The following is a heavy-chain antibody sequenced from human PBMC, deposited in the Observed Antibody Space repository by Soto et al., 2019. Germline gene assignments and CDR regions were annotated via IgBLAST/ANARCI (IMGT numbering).Heavy chain of an antibody. CDR1: GGSISSGGYY. D-gene: IGHD2-2*01. CDR3: ARDSPGCSSTSCYAH. CDR2: IYYSGST. V-gene: IGHV4-31*03. J-gene: IGHJ4*02. Sequence: QVQLQESGPGLVKPSQTLSLTCTVSGGSISSGGYYWSWIRQHPGKGLEWIGYIYYSGSTYYNPSLKSRVTISVDTSKTQFSRKLSSVTAADTAVYYWARDSPGCSSTSCYAHWGQGTLVTVSS.